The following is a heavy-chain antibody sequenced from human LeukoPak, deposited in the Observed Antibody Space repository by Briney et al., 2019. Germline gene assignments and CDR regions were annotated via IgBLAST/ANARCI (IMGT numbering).Heavy chain of an antibody. CDR1: GGSISSGSYY. Sequence: SETLSLTCTVSGGSISSGSYYWSWIRQPAGKGLEWIGRIYTSGSTNYNPSLKSRVTISVDTSKNQFSLKLSSVTAADTDVYYCARESSIVVVPAANRRGNWFDPWGQGTLVTVSS. D-gene: IGHD2-2*01. J-gene: IGHJ5*02. V-gene: IGHV4-61*02. CDR2: IYTSGST. CDR3: ARESSIVVVPAANRRGNWFDP.